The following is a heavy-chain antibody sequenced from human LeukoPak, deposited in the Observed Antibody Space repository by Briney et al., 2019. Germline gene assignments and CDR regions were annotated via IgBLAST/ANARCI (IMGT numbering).Heavy chain of an antibody. CDR1: GFTFSSYA. CDR3: AKVNPQLVNFNGMDV. V-gene: IGHV3-23*01. D-gene: IGHD6-13*01. J-gene: IGHJ6*02. CDR2: ISGSGGST. Sequence: GGSLRLSCAPSGFTFSSYAMNWLRQAPGKAVVWVSAISGSGGSTYYADAVKGRFTISRDNSKDTLYLQMNSMRAEDTAVYYCAKVNPQLVNFNGMDVWGQGTTVTVSS.